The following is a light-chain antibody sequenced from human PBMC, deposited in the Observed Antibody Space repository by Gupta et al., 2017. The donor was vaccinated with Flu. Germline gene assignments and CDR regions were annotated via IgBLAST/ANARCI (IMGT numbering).Light chain of an antibody. Sequence: ITISCTGTSSDVGGDKYVSWYQQHPGKVPKLIIYEVSIRPSGVSNRFSGSKSGNTASLTISGLQAEDEADYYCSSFTSTSTLLFGGGTKLTVL. CDR1: SSDVGGDKY. CDR3: SSFTSTSTLL. CDR2: EVS. J-gene: IGLJ3*02. V-gene: IGLV2-14*01.